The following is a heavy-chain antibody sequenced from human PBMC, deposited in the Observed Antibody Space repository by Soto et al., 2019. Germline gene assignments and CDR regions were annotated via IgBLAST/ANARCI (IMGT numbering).Heavy chain of an antibody. V-gene: IGHV3-23*01. Sequence: GGSLRLSCAASGFTFSSYAMSWVLQAPGKGLEWVSAISGSGGSTYYADSVKGRFTISRDNSKNTLYLQMNSLRAEDTAVYYCAKGSKVAVAGHNYYGMDVWGQGTTVTV. CDR2: ISGSGGST. J-gene: IGHJ6*02. CDR1: GFTFSSYA. CDR3: AKGSKVAVAGHNYYGMDV. D-gene: IGHD6-19*01.